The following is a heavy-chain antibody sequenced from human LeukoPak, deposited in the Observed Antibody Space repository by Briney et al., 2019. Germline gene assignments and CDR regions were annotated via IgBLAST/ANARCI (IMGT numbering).Heavy chain of an antibody. CDR2: ISYDGSNK. CDR1: GFTFSSYA. J-gene: IGHJ3*02. V-gene: IGHV3-30-3*01. D-gene: IGHD6-19*01. Sequence: GRSLRLSCAASGFTFSSYAMHWVRQAPGKGLEWVAVISYDGSNKYYADSVKGRFTISRDNSKNTLYLQMNSLRAEDTAVYYCARGIQYSSGWYEGDAFDIWGQGTMVTVSS. CDR3: ARGIQYSSGWYEGDAFDI.